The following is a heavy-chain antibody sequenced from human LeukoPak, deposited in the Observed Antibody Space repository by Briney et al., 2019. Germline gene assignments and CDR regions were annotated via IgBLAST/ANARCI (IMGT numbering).Heavy chain of an antibody. D-gene: IGHD4-17*01. J-gene: IGHJ6*04. CDR2: IKEDGREK. CDR1: GFTFSSYW. V-gene: IGHV3-7*01. Sequence: PGGSLRLSCADSGFTFSSYWMSWVRQAPGKGLEWVGNIKEDGREKYFVDSVKGRFTISRDNAKNSLYLQMSSLRAEDTAVYYCARDSRSTLQGNGDYQIIDVWGKGTTVTVSS. CDR3: ARDSRSTLQGNGDYQIIDV.